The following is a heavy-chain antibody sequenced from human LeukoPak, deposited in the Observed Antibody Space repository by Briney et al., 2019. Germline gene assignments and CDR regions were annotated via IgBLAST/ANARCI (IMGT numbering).Heavy chain of an antibody. CDR1: GGSINSSSYY. J-gene: IGHJ4*02. CDR2: IYYSGST. Sequence: SETLSLTCTVSGGSINSSSYYWGWIRQPPGKGLEWIGSIYYSGSTYYNPSLKSRVTISVDTSKNQFSLKLTSVTAADTAVYHCARRNYFDSSGYPYCGQGTLVTVSS. CDR3: ARRNYFDSSGYPY. V-gene: IGHV4-39*01. D-gene: IGHD3-22*01.